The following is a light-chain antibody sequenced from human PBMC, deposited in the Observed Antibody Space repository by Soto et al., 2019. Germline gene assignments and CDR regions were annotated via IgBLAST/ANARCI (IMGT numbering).Light chain of an antibody. CDR3: CSYAGSSTFV. J-gene: IGLJ1*01. CDR1: SSVVGSYNL. CDR2: EGT. V-gene: IGLV2-23*01. Sequence: QSALTQPASVSGSPGQSITISCTGTSSVVGSYNLVSWYQQHPGKAPKFMIYEGTKRPSGVSNRFSVSKSGDTASLTISGLQAEDEADYYCCSYAGSSTFVFGTGTKGTVL.